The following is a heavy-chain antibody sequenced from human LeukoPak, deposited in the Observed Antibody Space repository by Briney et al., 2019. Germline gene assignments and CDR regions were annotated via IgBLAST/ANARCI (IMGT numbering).Heavy chain of an antibody. V-gene: IGHV3-23*01. CDR3: AKDTGYYYDSSNYWV. J-gene: IGHJ4*02. CDR1: GFTFSSYG. D-gene: IGHD3-22*01. Sequence: GGSLRLSCAASGFTFSSYGMSWVRQAPGKGLEWVPAISGSGGSTYYADSVKGRFTISRDNSKNTLYLQMNSLRAEDTALYYCAKDTGYYYDSSNYWVWGQGTLVTVSS. CDR2: ISGSGGST.